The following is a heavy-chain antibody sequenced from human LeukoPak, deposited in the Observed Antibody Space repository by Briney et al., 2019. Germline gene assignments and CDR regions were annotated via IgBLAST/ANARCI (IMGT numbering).Heavy chain of an antibody. Sequence: SETLSLTCAVSGGSMSRYYWSWIRQPPGKGLEWIGYIFYSGSTNYNPSLKSRVTISVDTSKNQFSLKLSSVTAADTAVYYCARTLDCSSSSCSYGMDVWGQGTTVTVPS. J-gene: IGHJ6*02. D-gene: IGHD2-15*01. V-gene: IGHV4-59*08. CDR1: GGSMSRYY. CDR3: ARTLDCSSSSCSYGMDV. CDR2: IFYSGST.